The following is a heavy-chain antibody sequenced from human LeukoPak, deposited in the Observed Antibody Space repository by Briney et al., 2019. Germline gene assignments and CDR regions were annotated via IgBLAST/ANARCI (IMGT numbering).Heavy chain of an antibody. V-gene: IGHV4-59*08. Sequence: PSETLSLTCTVSGGSISSYYWSWIRQPPGKGLEWIGYIYYSGSTNHNPSLKSRVTISVDTSKNQFSLKLSSVTAADTAVYYCATSYGSGSYSSWGQGTLVTVSS. CDR2: IYYSGST. D-gene: IGHD3-10*01. CDR3: ATSYGSGSYSS. CDR1: GGSISSYY. J-gene: IGHJ4*02.